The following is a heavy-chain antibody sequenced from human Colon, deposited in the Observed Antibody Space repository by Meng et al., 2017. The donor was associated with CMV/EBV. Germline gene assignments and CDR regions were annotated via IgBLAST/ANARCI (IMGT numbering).Heavy chain of an antibody. CDR2: VDWGGDKI. J-gene: IGHJ6*02. D-gene: IGHD5-12*01. CDR3: AKDRTVGGYTFGLDV. CDR1: GFSFDDYA. V-gene: IGHV3-9*01. Sequence: GGSLRLSCVASGFSFDDYAMHWVRHVPGKGLEWVSNVDWGGDKIGYADSVKGRFTISRDNAKNSLYLQMDRLRAADTAVYYCAKDRTVGGYTFGLDVWGQGTTVTVSS.